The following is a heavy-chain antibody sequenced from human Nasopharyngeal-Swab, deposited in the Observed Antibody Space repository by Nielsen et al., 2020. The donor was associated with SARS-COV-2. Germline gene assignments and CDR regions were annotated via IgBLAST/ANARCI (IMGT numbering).Heavy chain of an antibody. D-gene: IGHD6-13*01. CDR1: GFTYSNFG. Sequence: GESLKISCEASGFTYSNFGMSWVRQAPGKGLEWVSTINGSGGTTYYADSVKGRFTISRDNSKNVLFLQMNSLRDEDTAIYYCAKVASSSWYNYFDYWGQGTLVTVSS. V-gene: IGHV3-23*01. J-gene: IGHJ4*02. CDR3: AKVASSSWYNYFDY. CDR2: INGSGGTT.